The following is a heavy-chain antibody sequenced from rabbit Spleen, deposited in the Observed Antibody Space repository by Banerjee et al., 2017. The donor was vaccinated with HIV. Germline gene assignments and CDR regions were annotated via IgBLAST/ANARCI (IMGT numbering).Heavy chain of an antibody. Sequence: QSLEESGGGLVQPEGSLALTCKASGFSLSNNYYMCWVRQAPGKGLEWIACIDSGSSGFTYFASWAKGRFIMSRTSSTTVTLQMTSLTVADTATYFCARDAGRGDYIDGVFNLWGPGTLVTVS. D-gene: IGHD8-1*01. CDR1: GFSLSNNYY. CDR3: ARDAGRGDYIDGVFNL. V-gene: IGHV1S40*01. CDR2: IDSGSSGFT. J-gene: IGHJ4*01.